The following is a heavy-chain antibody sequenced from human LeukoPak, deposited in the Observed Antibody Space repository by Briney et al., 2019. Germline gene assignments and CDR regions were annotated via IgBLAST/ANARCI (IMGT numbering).Heavy chain of an antibody. Sequence: GGSLRLSCAASRFTISSYAMSWVRQAPGKGLEWVSGISGSSGSTYYADSVKGRFTISRDNSKNTLYLQMNSLRAEDTAVYYCAKDLATRYYYYYYMDVWGKGTTVTVSS. V-gene: IGHV3-23*01. CDR3: AKDLATRYYYYYYMDV. D-gene: IGHD5-12*01. J-gene: IGHJ6*03. CDR2: ISGSSGST. CDR1: RFTISSYA.